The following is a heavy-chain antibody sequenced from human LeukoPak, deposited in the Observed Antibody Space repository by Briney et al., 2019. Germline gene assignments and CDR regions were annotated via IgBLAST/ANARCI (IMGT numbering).Heavy chain of an antibody. D-gene: IGHD3-22*01. CDR2: INPSGGST. J-gene: IGHJ3*02. CDR3: AGDSYYDSSGYYHRGAFDI. V-gene: IGHV1-46*01. Sequence: ASVKVSCKASGYTFTSYYMHWVRQAPGQGLEWMGIINPSGGSTSYAQKFQGRVTMTRDTSTSTVYMELSSLRSEDTAVYYCAGDSYYDSSGYYHRGAFDIWGQGTMVTVSS. CDR1: GYTFTSYY.